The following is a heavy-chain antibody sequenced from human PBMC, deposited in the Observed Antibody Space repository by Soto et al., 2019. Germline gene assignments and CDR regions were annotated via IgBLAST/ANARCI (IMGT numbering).Heavy chain of an antibody. CDR2: IIPIFGTA. CDR3: ARDYYGSGEKRFDY. J-gene: IGHJ4*02. Sequence: GASVKDCWKVSGGSFSSYAISWVRQAPGQGLEWMGGIIPIFGTANYAQKFQGRVTITADESTSTAYMELSSLRSEDTAVYYCARDYYGSGEKRFDYWGQGTLVTVSS. D-gene: IGHD3-10*01. V-gene: IGHV1-69*13. CDR1: GGSFSSYA.